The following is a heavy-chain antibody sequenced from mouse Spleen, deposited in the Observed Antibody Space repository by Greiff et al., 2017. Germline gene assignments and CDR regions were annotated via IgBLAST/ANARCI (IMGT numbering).Heavy chain of an antibody. CDR3: ARSGYDYDVAY. CDR1: GYTFTDYY. CDR2: INPYNGGT. J-gene: IGHJ3*01. Sequence: EVKLMESGPVLVKPGASVKMSCKASGYTFTDYYMNWVKQSHGKSLEWIGVINPYNGGTSYNQKFKGKATLTVDKSSSTAYMELNSLTSEDSAVYYCARSGYDYDVAYWGQGTLVTVSA. V-gene: IGHV1-19*01. D-gene: IGHD2-4*01.